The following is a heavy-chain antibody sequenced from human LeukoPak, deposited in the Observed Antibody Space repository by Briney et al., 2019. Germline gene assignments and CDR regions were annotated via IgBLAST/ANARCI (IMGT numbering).Heavy chain of an antibody. D-gene: IGHD3-3*01. Sequence: PSETLSLTCSVSGGSINYNYWSWIRQTAGEGLEWIGRISTSGSTHYNPSLKSRVTISLDRSKNQFSLNLFSVTAADTAVYYCARDQWATVALTMWYFDLWGRGSLVIVSS. CDR2: ISTSGST. CDR1: GGSINYNY. CDR3: ARDQWATVALTMWYFDL. V-gene: IGHV4-4*07. J-gene: IGHJ2*01.